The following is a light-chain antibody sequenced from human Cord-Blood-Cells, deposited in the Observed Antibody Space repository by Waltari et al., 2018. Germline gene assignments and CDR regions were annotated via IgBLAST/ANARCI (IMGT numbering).Light chain of an antibody. J-gene: IGLJ2*01. CDR3: SSYTSSSTRV. V-gene: IGLV2-14*03. Sequence: QSALTQPASVSGSPGQSITISCTGTSRDVGGYTYVAWYQQHPGKAPKLMIYDVSTRPSGVSNRFSGSKSGNTASLTISGLQAEDESDYYCSSYTSSSTRVFGGGTKLTVL. CDR2: DVS. CDR1: SRDVGGYTY.